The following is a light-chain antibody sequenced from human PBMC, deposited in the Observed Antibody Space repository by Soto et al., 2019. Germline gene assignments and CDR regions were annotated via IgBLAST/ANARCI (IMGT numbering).Light chain of an antibody. Sequence: QSVLSQPASVSGSPGQSITISCAGTSSDIGAYDYVSWYQQQPGKAPKLLMYEVTRRPSGVSHRFSGSKSGYRASLTISGLQTEDEATYYCSSPTSISALYVFGSGTKVTVL. CDR2: EVT. CDR1: SSDIGAYDY. V-gene: IGLV2-14*01. CDR3: SSPTSISALYV. J-gene: IGLJ1*01.